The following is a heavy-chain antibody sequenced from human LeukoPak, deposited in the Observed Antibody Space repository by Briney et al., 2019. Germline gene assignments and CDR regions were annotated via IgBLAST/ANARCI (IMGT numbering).Heavy chain of an antibody. V-gene: IGHV6-1*01. D-gene: IGHD2-2*01. J-gene: IGHJ5*02. CDR2: THYRSTWYN. Sequence: SQTLSLTCAISGDSVSSNSVTWNWIRQSPSRGLEWLGRTHYRSTWYNDYSVSVRGRITVNPDTSKNQFSLHLNSVTPEDTAVYYCARRLTQYDCFDPWGQGILVTVSS. CDR3: ARRLTQYDCFDP. CDR1: GDSVSSNSVT.